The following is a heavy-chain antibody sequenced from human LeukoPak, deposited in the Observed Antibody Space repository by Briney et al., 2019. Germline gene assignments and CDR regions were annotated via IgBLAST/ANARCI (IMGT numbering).Heavy chain of an antibody. J-gene: IGHJ4*02. Sequence: SETLSLTCTVSGYSISSGYYWGWIRQPPGKGLEWIGSIYHSGSTYYNPSLKSRVTISVDASKNQFSLKLSSVTAADTAVYYCARGTDWGQGTLVTVSS. CDR2: IYHSGST. CDR3: ARGTD. V-gene: IGHV4-38-2*02. CDR1: GYSISSGYY.